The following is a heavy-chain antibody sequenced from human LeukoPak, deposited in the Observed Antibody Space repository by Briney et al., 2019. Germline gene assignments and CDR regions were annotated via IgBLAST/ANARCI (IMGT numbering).Heavy chain of an antibody. CDR3: ATEKVPAALFDAFDI. D-gene: IGHD2-2*01. CDR2: ISYDGSNK. V-gene: IGHV3-30-3*01. Sequence: PGGSLRLSCAASGFTFSSYAMHWVRQAPGKGLEWVAVISYDGSNKYYADSVKGRFTISSDNSKNTLYLQMNSLRAEDTAVYYCATEKVPAALFDAFDIWGQGTMVTVSS. CDR1: GFTFSSYA. J-gene: IGHJ3*02.